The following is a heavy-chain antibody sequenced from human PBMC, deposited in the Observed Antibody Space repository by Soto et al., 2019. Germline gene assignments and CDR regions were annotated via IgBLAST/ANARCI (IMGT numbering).Heavy chain of an antibody. D-gene: IGHD2-2*01. Sequence: EVQLVESGGGLVQPGGSLRLSCAASGFTFSSHVMGWVRQAPGKGLEWVSAISGSGENTYYADSVKGRFTISRDNSKNTLYLQMNSLRAEDTAVYYCARESCSSTGCYYFGMDVWGQGTTVTVSS. V-gene: IGHV3-23*04. CDR3: ARESCSSTGCYYFGMDV. CDR1: GFTFSSHV. CDR2: ISGSGENT. J-gene: IGHJ6*02.